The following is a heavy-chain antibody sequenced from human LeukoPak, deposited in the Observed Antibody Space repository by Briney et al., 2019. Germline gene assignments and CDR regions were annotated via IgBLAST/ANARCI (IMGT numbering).Heavy chain of an antibody. V-gene: IGHV1-24*01. J-gene: IGHJ4*02. CDR2: FDPEDGET. CDR3: AREVIAVAGIQVY. D-gene: IGHD6-19*01. Sequence: ASVKVSCKVSGYTLSELSMHWVRQAPGKGLEWMGGFDPEDGETIYAQKFQGRVTLTEDTSTDTTYMELSSLRSEDTAVYYCAREVIAVAGIQVYWGQGTLVTVSS. CDR1: GYTLSELS.